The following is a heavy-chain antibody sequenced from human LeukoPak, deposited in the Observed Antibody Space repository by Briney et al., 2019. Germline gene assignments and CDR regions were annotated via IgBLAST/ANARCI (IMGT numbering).Heavy chain of an antibody. CDR3: AKVKYYYDSSGEGPFDY. CDR2: VKQDGTEK. J-gene: IGHJ4*02. Sequence: GGSLRLSCAASGFTFSSYWMSWVRQPPGKGLEWVANVKQDGTEKYYVDSVKGRFTISRDNAKNTLYLQMNSLRAEDTAVYYCAKVKYYYDSSGEGPFDYWGQGTLVTVSS. V-gene: IGHV3-7*01. D-gene: IGHD3-22*01. CDR1: GFTFSSYW.